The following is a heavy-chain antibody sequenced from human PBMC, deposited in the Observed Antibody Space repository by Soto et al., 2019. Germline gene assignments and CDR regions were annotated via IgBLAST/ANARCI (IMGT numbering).Heavy chain of an antibody. CDR3: AKGPMAVAPPFLDY. CDR1: GFTFSSYA. Sequence: EVQLLESGGGLEQPGGSLRLSCAASGFTFSSYAMSWVRQAPGKGLEWVSAISGSGSNTYYADSVKGRFTLSRDNSENTLYLQMVGLRADDTAIYYCAKGPMAVAPPFLDYWGQGTLVTVSS. V-gene: IGHV3-23*01. J-gene: IGHJ4*02. D-gene: IGHD6-19*01. CDR2: ISGSGSNT.